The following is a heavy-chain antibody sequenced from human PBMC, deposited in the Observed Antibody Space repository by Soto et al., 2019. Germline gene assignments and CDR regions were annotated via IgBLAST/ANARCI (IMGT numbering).Heavy chain of an antibody. CDR1: GGTFSSYA. V-gene: IGHV1-69*01. D-gene: IGHD6-25*01. J-gene: IGHJ2*01. CDR3: AQTLGLAAAGPGRFDL. Sequence: SVKVSCKASGGTFSSYAISWVRQAPGQGLEWMGGIIPLFGRANYAQKFQGRVTITAAASTSTAYMELSSLRSEDTAVYYCAQTLGLAAAGPGRFDLWGRGTLVTVS. CDR2: IIPLFGRA.